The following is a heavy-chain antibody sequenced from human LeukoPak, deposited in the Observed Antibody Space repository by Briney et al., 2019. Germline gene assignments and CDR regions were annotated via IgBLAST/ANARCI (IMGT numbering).Heavy chain of an antibody. J-gene: IGHJ4*02. CDR2: ISGSGGST. CDR3: AKVAIFGVVIPFYFDY. D-gene: IGHD3-3*01. Sequence: GGSLRLSCAASGFTFSSYAMSWVRQAPGKGLEGVSAISGSGGSTYYADSVKGRFTISRDNSKNTLYLQMNSLRAEDTAVYYCAKVAIFGVVIPFYFDYWGQGTLVTVSS. V-gene: IGHV3-23*01. CDR1: GFTFSSYA.